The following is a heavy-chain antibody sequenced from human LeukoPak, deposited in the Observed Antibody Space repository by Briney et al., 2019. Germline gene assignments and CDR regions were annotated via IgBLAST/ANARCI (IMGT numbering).Heavy chain of an antibody. D-gene: IGHD3-10*01. Sequence: PSETLSLTCTVSGGSISISSYYWGWTRQPPGTGLEWIGSIYYSGSTNYNPSLMSRVTISLDTSKNQFSLRLTSVAAADTAVYYCVRAYFGSGTILSWGQGTLVTVSS. CDR1: GGSISISSYY. CDR2: IYYSGST. J-gene: IGHJ5*02. V-gene: IGHV4-39*07. CDR3: VRAYFGSGTILS.